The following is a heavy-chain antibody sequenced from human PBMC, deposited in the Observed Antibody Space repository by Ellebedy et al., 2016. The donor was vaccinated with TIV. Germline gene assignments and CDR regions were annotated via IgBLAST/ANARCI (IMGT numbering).Heavy chain of an antibody. CDR2: IYYSGST. CDR3: ARHPYGDWPGGYFDL. CDR1: GGSISSSSYY. Sequence: SETLSLXCTVSGGSISSSSYYWGWIRQPPGKGLEWIGSIYYSGSTYYNPSLKSRVTISVDTSKNQFSLKLSSVTAADTAVYYCARHPYGDWPGGYFDLWGRGTLVTVSS. D-gene: IGHD4-17*01. V-gene: IGHV4-39*01. J-gene: IGHJ2*01.